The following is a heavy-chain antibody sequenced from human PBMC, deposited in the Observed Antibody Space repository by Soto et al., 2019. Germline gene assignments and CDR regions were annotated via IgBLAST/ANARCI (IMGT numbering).Heavy chain of an antibody. CDR1: GGTFSSYA. Sequence: SVKVSCKSSGGTFSSYAISWVRQAPGQGLEWMGGIIPIFGTANYAQKFQGRVTITADESTSTAYMELSSLRSEDTAVYYCAAYYYDSSGYYDYYYYYGIDVWGQGTTVTVSS. CDR3: AAYYYDSSGYYDYYYYYGIDV. CDR2: IIPIFGTA. D-gene: IGHD3-22*01. J-gene: IGHJ6*02. V-gene: IGHV1-69*13.